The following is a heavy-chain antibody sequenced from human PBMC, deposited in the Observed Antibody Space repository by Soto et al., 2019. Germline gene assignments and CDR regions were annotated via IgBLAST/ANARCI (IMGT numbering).Heavy chain of an antibody. Sequence: EVQLVESGGGLVQPGGSLRLSCAASGFTFSDHYMDWVRQAPGKGLEWVGRTRNKANSYTTEYAASVKGRFTISRDDSKNSLYLQMNSLKTEDTAVYYCASNWGSGSGWYFDLWGRGTLVTVSS. V-gene: IGHV3-72*01. D-gene: IGHD7-27*01. CDR1: GFTFSDHY. J-gene: IGHJ2*01. CDR2: TRNKANSYTT. CDR3: ASNWGSGSGWYFDL.